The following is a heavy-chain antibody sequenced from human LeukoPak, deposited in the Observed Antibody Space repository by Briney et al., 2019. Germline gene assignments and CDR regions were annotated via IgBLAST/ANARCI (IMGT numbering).Heavy chain of an antibody. V-gene: IGHV4-39*01. Sequence: PSGTLSLTCTVSGGSISSSSYYWDWIRQPPGKGLEWIGSIYYSGSTYYNPSLKSRVTISVDTSKNQFSLKLSSVTAADTAVYYCARQTFPNDSSGYYLDYWGQGTLVTVSS. J-gene: IGHJ4*02. D-gene: IGHD3-22*01. CDR2: IYYSGST. CDR3: ARQTFPNDSSGYYLDY. CDR1: GGSISSSSYY.